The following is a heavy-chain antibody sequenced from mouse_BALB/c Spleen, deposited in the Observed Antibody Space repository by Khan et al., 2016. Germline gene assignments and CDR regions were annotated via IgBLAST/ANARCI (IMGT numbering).Heavy chain of an antibody. Sequence: VQLQQSGAELVKPGASVKLSCTASGFNIKDTYMHWVKQRPEQGLEWIGRIDPANGNTKYDPKFQGKATITADTSSNTAYLQLSSLTSEDTAVYYCAREARDVYWYFDVWGAGTTVTVSS. V-gene: IGHV14-3*02. D-gene: IGHD3-3*01. CDR2: IDPANGNT. CDR1: GFNIKDTY. J-gene: IGHJ1*01. CDR3: AREARDVYWYFDV.